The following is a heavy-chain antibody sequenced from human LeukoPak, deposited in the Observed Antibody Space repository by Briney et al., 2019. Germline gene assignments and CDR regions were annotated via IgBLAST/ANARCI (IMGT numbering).Heavy chain of an antibody. Sequence: SETLSLTWTVSGGSISNYYWSWIRQPPGKGLEWIGYIFYYGSTNYNPSLKSRVTISVDTSKNQFSLKLKSVTAADTAVYYCARGRGDFIIFDYWGQGTLVTVSS. CDR2: IFYYGST. CDR1: GGSISNYY. CDR3: ARGRGDFIIFDY. J-gene: IGHJ4*02. D-gene: IGHD2-21*02. V-gene: IGHV4-59*01.